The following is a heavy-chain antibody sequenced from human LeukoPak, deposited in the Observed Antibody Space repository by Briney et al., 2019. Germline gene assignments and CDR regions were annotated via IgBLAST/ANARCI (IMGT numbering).Heavy chain of an antibody. J-gene: IGHJ4*02. CDR2: ISSSGSYI. D-gene: IGHD3-3*01. Sequence: GGSLRLSCAASGFTFSRYAMTWVRQAPGKGLEWVSSISSSGSYIYYADSVKGRFTISRDNAKNSLYLQMNSLRAEDTAVYYCAKEDYDLSYFDFWGQGTLVTVSS. CDR3: AKEDYDLSYFDF. V-gene: IGHV3-21*01. CDR1: GFTFSRYA.